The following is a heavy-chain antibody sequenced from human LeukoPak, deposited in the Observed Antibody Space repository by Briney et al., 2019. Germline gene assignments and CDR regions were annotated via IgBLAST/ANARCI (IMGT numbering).Heavy chain of an antibody. J-gene: IGHJ3*02. Sequence: SGGSLRLSCAASGITFSTCGMSWVRQAPGKGLEWVSGISGSGGSTYYADSVKGRFTISRDNSKNTLYLQVNSLRAEDTAVYYCASYRMSSVYYDILTGYYANDAFDIWGQGTMVTVSS. CDR3: ASYRMSSVYYDILTGYYANDAFDI. D-gene: IGHD3-9*01. CDR1: GITFSTCG. CDR2: ISGSGGST. V-gene: IGHV3-23*01.